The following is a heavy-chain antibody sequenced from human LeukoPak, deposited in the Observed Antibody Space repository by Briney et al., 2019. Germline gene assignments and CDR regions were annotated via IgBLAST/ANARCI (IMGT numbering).Heavy chain of an antibody. CDR2: IIPIFGTA. D-gene: IGHD2-2*01. CDR3: ARACSSTSCSGSDHYYHGMDV. V-gene: IGHV1-69*06. Sequence: EASVKVSCKASGGTFSSYAISWVRQAPGQGLEWMGGIIPIFGTANYAQKFQGRVTITADKSTSTAYMELSSLRSEDTAVYYCARACSSTSCSGSDHYYHGMDVWGKGTTVTVSS. J-gene: IGHJ6*04. CDR1: GGTFSSYA.